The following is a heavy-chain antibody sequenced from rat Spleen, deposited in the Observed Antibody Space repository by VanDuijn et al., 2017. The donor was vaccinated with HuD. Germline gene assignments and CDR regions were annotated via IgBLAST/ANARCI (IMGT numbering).Heavy chain of an antibody. Sequence: EVQLVESGGGLVQPGRSLKLSCAASGFTFSDYYMAWVRQAPKKGLEWVASISYDGSSTYYGDSVKGRFTITRDNAKSTLYLQMNSLRSEDTATYYCARHDLNYGGYPSYWGQGVMVTVSS. D-gene: IGHD1-11*01. CDR2: ISYDGSST. CDR3: ARHDLNYGGYPSY. J-gene: IGHJ2*01. V-gene: IGHV5-22*01. CDR1: GFTFSDYY.